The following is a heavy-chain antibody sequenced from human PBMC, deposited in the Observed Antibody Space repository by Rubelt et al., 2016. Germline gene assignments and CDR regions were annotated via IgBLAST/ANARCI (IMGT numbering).Heavy chain of an antibody. V-gene: IGHV4-59*08. Sequence: GCIGYIYYSGNTNYNPSLKRRVTISIDTSKNQFSLKLNSVTAADTAVYYCARLRDAFDIWGQGTMVTVSS. CDR3: ARLRDAFDI. J-gene: IGHJ3*02. CDR2: IYYSGNT.